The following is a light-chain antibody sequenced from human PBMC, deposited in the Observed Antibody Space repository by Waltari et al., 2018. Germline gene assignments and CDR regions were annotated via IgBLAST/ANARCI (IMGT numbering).Light chain of an antibody. J-gene: IGKJ1*01. V-gene: IGKV1-5*03. CDR2: RTS. Sequence: DIQMTQSPSPPSASVGDRVTITCRASQSITNCLAWYQQKPGKAPKLLIYRTSNLESGVPSRFSGSGSGTEFTLTISSLQPYDFATYYCQQYDNYWTFGQGTKVEIK. CDR1: QSITNC. CDR3: QQYDNYWT.